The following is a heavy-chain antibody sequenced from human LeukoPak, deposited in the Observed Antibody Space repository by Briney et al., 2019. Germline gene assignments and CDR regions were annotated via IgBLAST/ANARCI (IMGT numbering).Heavy chain of an antibody. J-gene: IGHJ5*02. V-gene: IGHV3-7*01. CDR2: IKQDGSEK. CDR1: GFTFSSYW. D-gene: IGHD6-13*01. Sequence: PGGSLRLSCAASGFTFSSYWMSWVRQAPGKGLEWVANIKQDGSEKYYVDSVKGRFTISRDNAKNSLYLQMNSLRAEDTAVYYCARDWYELALPLRIAAAGSWFDPWGQGTLVTVSS. CDR3: ARDWYELALPLRIAAAGSWFDP.